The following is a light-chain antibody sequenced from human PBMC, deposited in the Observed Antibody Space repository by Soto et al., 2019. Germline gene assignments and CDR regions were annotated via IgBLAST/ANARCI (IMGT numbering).Light chain of an antibody. CDR3: QQTYTIPWT. CDR2: KAS. V-gene: IGKV1-5*03. Sequence: DIQMTESPSTLSGSVGDRVTITCRASQTISSWLAWYQQKPGKVPKLLIYKASTLKSGVPSRFSGSGSGTDFTLTISRLQPEDSATYYCQQTYTIPWTFGQGTKVDIK. CDR1: QTISSW. J-gene: IGKJ1*01.